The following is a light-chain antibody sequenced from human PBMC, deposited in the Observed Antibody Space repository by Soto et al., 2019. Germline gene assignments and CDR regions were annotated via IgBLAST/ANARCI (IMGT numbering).Light chain of an antibody. CDR3: QTWDAGILV. Sequence: QSVLTQSPSASASLGASVKLTCTLSSGHNNYAIAWHQQQPEKGPRYLMRLNSDGSHNKGDGIPDRFSGSSSGAERCLIISGRRSEDEADYYCQTWDAGILVFGAGTKVTVL. CDR2: LNSDGSH. V-gene: IGLV4-69*02. CDR1: SGHNNYA. J-gene: IGLJ1*01.